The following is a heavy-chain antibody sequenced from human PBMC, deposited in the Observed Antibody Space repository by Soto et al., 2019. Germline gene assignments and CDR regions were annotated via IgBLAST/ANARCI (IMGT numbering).Heavy chain of an antibody. CDR1: GFTFSSYW. V-gene: IGHV3-7*01. J-gene: IGHJ4*02. CDR2: IKQDGSEK. Sequence: GGSLRLSCAASGFTFSSYWMSWVRQAPGKGLKWVANIKQDGSEKYYVDSVKGRFTISRDNAKNSLYLQMNSLRAEDTAVYYCARFGVNPSIWGSYRLFDYWGQGTLVTVSS. CDR3: ARFGVNPSIWGSYRLFDY. D-gene: IGHD3-16*02.